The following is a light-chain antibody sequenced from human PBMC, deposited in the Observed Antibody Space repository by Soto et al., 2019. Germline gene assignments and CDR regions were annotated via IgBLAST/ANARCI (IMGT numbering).Light chain of an antibody. CDR2: GVS. CDR1: QSVDTN. J-gene: IGKJ5*01. CDR3: QEYKSWPIT. V-gene: IGKV3D-15*01. Sequence: ELVVAQSPATLSLWPWDTATLCCKARQSVDTNFAGYVQTPGQAPRRLMYGVSTWGSGVTARFSCSGSETEFTLTLRSLHSDDSALYYCQEYKSWPITFGEGTRLEIK.